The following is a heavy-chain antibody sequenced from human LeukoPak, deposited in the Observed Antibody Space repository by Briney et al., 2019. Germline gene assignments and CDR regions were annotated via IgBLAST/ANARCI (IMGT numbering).Heavy chain of an antibody. CDR1: GGSISSYY. CDR3: AREGAPYCSSTSCYRSGMDV. CDR2: IYYSGST. Sequence: SETLSLTCTVSGGSISSYYWSWIRQPPGKGLEWIGYIYYSGSTNYNPSLKSRVTISVDTSKNQFSLKLSSVTAADTAVYYCAREGAPYCSSTSCYRSGMDVWGQGTTVTVTS. J-gene: IGHJ6*02. V-gene: IGHV4-59*01. D-gene: IGHD2-2*02.